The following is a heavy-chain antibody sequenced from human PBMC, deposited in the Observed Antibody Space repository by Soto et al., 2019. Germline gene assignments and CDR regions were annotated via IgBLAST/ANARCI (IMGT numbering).Heavy chain of an antibody. Sequence: VGSLRLSCAASGFTFSGSAMHWVRQASGKGLEWVGRIRSKANSYATAYAASVKGRFTISRDDSKNTAYLQMNSLKTEDTAVYYCTSPMDYDIFTGYYAPNDYWGQGTLVTVSS. CDR2: IRSKANSYAT. CDR3: TSPMDYDIFTGYYAPNDY. V-gene: IGHV3-73*01. D-gene: IGHD3-9*01. J-gene: IGHJ4*02. CDR1: GFTFSGSA.